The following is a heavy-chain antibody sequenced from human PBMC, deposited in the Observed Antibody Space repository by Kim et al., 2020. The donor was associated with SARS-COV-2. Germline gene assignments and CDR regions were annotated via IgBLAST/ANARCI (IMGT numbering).Heavy chain of an antibody. CDR2: INHSGST. V-gene: IGHV4-34*01. CDR3: ARRPAGFDW. J-gene: IGHJ4*01. CDR1: SGSFRGYY. Sequence: SETLSLTCAVYSGSFRGYYWSWIRQPPGMGLEWIGEINHSGSTNYNTSLKSRVTLSVDTSKNQFSLKLSSVTAADTAVYYCARRPAGFDWWGHGTPVTVS.